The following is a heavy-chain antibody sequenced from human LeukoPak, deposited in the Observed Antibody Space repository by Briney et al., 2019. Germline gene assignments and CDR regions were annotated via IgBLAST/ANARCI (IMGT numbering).Heavy chain of an antibody. V-gene: IGHV3-11*01. CDR3: ARDLYYDSSGYYLGY. D-gene: IGHD3-22*01. J-gene: IGHJ4*02. Sequence: GGSLRLSCAASGFTFSDYYMSWIRQAPGKGLEWVSYISSSGSTIYYADSVKGRFTISRDNAKSSLYLQMNSLRAEDTAVYYCARDLYYDSSGYYLGYWGQGTLVTVSS. CDR2: ISSSGSTI. CDR1: GFTFSDYY.